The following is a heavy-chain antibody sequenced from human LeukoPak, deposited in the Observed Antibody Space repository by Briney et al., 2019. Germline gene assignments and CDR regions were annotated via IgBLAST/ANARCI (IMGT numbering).Heavy chain of an antibody. V-gene: IGHV3-23*01. CDR3: ATRDYYDYYMDV. J-gene: IGHJ6*03. CDR1: GFTFSSYA. Sequence: GGSLRLSCAASGFTFSSYAMSWVRQAPGKGLEWVSAISGSGGSTYYADSVKGRFTISRDNSKNTLYLQMNSLRAEDTAVYYCATRDYYDYYMDVWGKGTTVTVSS. CDR2: ISGSGGST.